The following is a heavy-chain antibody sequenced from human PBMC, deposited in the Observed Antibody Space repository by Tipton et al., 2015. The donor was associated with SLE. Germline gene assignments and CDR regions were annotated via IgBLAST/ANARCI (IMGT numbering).Heavy chain of an antibody. J-gene: IGHJ4*02. CDR3: ARDPKDSSGWSRPYYFDY. V-gene: IGHV3-30*04. CDR2: ISYDGSNK. Sequence: SLRLSCAASGFTFSSYAMHWVRQAPGKGLEWVAVISYDGSNKYYADSVKGRFTISRDNAKNSLYLQMNSLRAEDTAVYYCARDPKDSSGWSRPYYFDYWGQGTLVTVSS. CDR1: GFTFSSYA. D-gene: IGHD6-19*01.